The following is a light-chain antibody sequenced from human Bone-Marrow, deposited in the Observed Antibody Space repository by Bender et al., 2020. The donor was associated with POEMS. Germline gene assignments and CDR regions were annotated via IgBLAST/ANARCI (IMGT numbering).Light chain of an antibody. J-gene: IGLJ1*01. CDR1: ALPQQF. CDR2: RDN. V-gene: IGLV3-1*01. Sequence: SYELTQPPSVSVSPGQTARITCSGDALPQQFAYWYQQRPGQAPVLVIYRDNERPSGIPERFSASNSGSTATLTISGTQPMDEADYYCQAWDSSTGYVFGTVTKVTVL. CDR3: QAWDSSTGYV.